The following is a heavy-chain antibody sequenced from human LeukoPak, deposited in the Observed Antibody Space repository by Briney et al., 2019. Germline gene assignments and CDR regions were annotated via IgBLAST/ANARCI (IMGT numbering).Heavy chain of an antibody. J-gene: IGHJ5*02. CDR1: GGSISSGGYY. CDR3: ARQYSSGWPWFDP. Sequence: SETLSLTCTVSGGSISSGGYYWGWIRQPPGKGLEWIGSISYSGSTDYNPSLKSRVTIFVDTSKNQFSLKLTSVTAADGGVYYCARQYSSGWPWFDPWGQGTLVTVSS. CDR2: ISYSGST. V-gene: IGHV4-39*01. D-gene: IGHD6-19*01.